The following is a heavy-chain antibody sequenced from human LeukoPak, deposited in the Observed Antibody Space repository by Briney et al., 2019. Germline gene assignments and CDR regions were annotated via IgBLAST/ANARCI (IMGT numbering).Heavy chain of an antibody. V-gene: IGHV4-59*12. CDR3: ARALHGSGCDY. CDR1: GGSISSFY. J-gene: IGHJ4*02. Sequence: SETLSLICTISGGSISSFYWSWIRQPPGKGLEWIGYIYHTGDTIYNPSLKSRVTISLDTSKSRFSLQLNSVTPEDTAVYYCARALHGSGCDYWSQGTLVTVSS. D-gene: IGHD6-19*01. CDR2: IYHTGDT.